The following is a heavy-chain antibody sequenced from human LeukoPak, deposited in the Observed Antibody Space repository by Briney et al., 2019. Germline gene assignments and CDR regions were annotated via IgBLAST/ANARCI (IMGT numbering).Heavy chain of an antibody. V-gene: IGHV7-4-1*02. CDR3: ARDIVWFGFPLDYYYYMDV. Sequence: ASVKVSCKASGYTFTSYAMNWVRQAPGQGLEWMGWINTNTGNPTYAQGFTGRFVFSLDTSVSTAYLQISSLKAEDTAVYYCARDIVWFGFPLDYYYYMDVWGKGTTVTVSS. CDR2: INTNTGNP. J-gene: IGHJ6*03. D-gene: IGHD3-10*01. CDR1: GYTFTSYA.